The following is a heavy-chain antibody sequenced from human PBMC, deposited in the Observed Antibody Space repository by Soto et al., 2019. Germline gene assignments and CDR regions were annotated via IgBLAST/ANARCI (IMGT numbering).Heavy chain of an antibody. CDR3: AIVSYYDDNSGYYYY. Sequence: PSETLSLTCTVSGGSISSYYWSWIRQPPGKGQEWIGYIYYSGSTNYNPSLKSRVTISVDTSKNQFSLKLSSVTAADTAVYYCAIVSYYDDNSGYYYYWGRGTLVTVS. D-gene: IGHD3-22*01. J-gene: IGHJ4*01. CDR1: GGSISSYY. V-gene: IGHV4-59*12. CDR2: IYYSGST.